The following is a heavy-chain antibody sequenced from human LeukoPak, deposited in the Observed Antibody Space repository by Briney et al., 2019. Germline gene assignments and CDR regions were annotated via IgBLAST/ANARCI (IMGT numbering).Heavy chain of an antibody. CDR3: ARRGSSDWYGAFDI. CDR2: ISGSGGNT. CDR1: EFTFSSYA. J-gene: IGHJ3*02. Sequence: GGSLRLSCVVSEFTFSSYAMSWVRQAPGKGLEWVSAISGSGGNTYYADSVKGRFTISRDNSKNTLYLQMNSLRAEDTAVYYCARRGSSDWYGAFDIWGQGTMVTVSS. D-gene: IGHD6-19*01. V-gene: IGHV3-23*01.